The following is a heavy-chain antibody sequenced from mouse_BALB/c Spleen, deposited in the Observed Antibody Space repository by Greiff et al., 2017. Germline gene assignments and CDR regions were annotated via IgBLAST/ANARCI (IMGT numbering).Heavy chain of an antibody. V-gene: IGHV5-6-4*01. CDR2: ISSGGSYT. D-gene: IGHD2-4*01. Sequence: EVHLVESGGGLVKPGGSLKLSCAASGFTFSSYTMSWVRQTPEKRLEWVATISSGGSYTYYPDSVKGRFTISRDNAKNTLYLQMSSLKSEDTAMYYCTRDQTTMITRWFAYWGQGTLVTVSA. CDR3: TRDQTTMITRWFAY. CDR1: GFTFSSYT. J-gene: IGHJ3*01.